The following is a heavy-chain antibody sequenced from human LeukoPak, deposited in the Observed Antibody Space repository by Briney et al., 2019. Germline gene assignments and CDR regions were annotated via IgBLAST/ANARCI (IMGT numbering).Heavy chain of an antibody. D-gene: IGHD6-13*01. CDR2: INSDGSST. CDR3: AGDKAAAGSDAFDI. V-gene: IGHV3-74*01. J-gene: IGHJ3*02. Sequence: GGSLRLSCAASGFTFSSYWMHWVRQAPGKGLVWVSRINSDGSSTSYADSVKGRFTISRDNAKNSLYLQMNSLRAEDTAVYYCAGDKAAAGSDAFDIWGQGTMVTVSS. CDR1: GFTFSSYW.